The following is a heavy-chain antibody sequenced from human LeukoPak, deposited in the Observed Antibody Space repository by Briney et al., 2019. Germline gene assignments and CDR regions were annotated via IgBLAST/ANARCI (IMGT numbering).Heavy chain of an antibody. CDR3: ARSHPDAFDI. CDR2: ISSSSSYI. J-gene: IGHJ3*02. CDR1: GFTFSSYS. V-gene: IGHV3-21*01. Sequence: GGFLRLSCAASGFTFSSYSMNWVRQAPGKGLEWVSSISSSSSYIYYADSVKGRFTISRDNAKNSLYLQMNSLRAEDTAVYYCARSHPDAFDIWGQGTMVTVSS.